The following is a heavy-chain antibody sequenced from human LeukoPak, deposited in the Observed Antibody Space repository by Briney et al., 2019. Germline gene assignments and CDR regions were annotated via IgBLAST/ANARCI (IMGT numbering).Heavy chain of an antibody. Sequence: GASVKVSCKASGYTFTSYDINWVRQATGQGLEWMGWMNPNSGNTGYAQKFQGRVSMTRNTSVSTGYMELSSLRSGDTAVYYCARGAPDSSGYYRHFDYWGQGTLVTVSS. D-gene: IGHD3-22*01. J-gene: IGHJ4*02. CDR2: MNPNSGNT. V-gene: IGHV1-8*01. CDR3: ARGAPDSSGYYRHFDY. CDR1: GYTFTSYD.